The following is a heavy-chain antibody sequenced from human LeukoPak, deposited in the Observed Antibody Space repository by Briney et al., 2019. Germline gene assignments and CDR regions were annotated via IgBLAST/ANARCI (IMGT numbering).Heavy chain of an antibody. CDR1: GGSISSGSYY. V-gene: IGHV4-61*02. CDR3: ARMPPKGFWIGYSDAFDI. Sequence: SQTLSLTCTVSGGSISSGSYYWSWIRQPAGKGLEWMGRIYTSGSTNYNPSLKSRVTISVDTSKNQFSLKLSSVTAADTAVYYCARMPPKGFWIGYSDAFDIWGQGTMVTVSS. CDR2: IYTSGST. D-gene: IGHD3-3*01. J-gene: IGHJ3*02.